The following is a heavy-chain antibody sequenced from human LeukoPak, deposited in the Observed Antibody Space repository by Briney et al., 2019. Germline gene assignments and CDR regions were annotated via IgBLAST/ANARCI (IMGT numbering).Heavy chain of an antibody. J-gene: IGHJ6*02. D-gene: IGHD6-13*01. Sequence: ASVKVSCKASGYTFTSYGISWVRQAPGQGLEWMGWISAYNGNTNYAQKLQGRVTMTTDTSTSTAYMELSSLRSEDTAVYYCARSSKAAPWQVYYYGMDVWGQGTTVTVSS. CDR1: GYTFTSYG. CDR3: ARSSKAAPWQVYYYGMDV. V-gene: IGHV1-18*01. CDR2: ISAYNGNT.